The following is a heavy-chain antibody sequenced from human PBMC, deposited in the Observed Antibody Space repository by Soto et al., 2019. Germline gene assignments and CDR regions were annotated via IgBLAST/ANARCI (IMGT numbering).Heavy chain of an antibody. CDR2: ISCSGGST. CDR1: GFTFSSYA. Sequence: GGSLRLSFAASGFTFSSYAMSWVRQAPGKGLEWVSAISCSGGSTYYADSVKGRFTISIDNSKNTLYLQMNSLRAEDTAVYYCASRSVTRYXWGQGTLFTVSX. J-gene: IGHJ4*02. CDR3: ASRSVTRYX. V-gene: IGHV3-23*01.